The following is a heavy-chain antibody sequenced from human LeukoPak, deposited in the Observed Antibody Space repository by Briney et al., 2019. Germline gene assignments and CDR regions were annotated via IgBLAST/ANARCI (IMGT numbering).Heavy chain of an antibody. CDR2: IDASGGAT. D-gene: IGHD2-21*02. V-gene: IGHV3-23*01. CDR3: ASGDCSYDY. J-gene: IGHJ4*02. CDR1: GFTFSDYA. Sequence: GGSLRLSCAAPGFTFSDYAMYWVRQAPGKGLEWVSFIDASGGATYYADSVKGRFTISRDNSKNTLYLQMNSLRAEDTAVYYCASGDCSYDYWGQGTLVTVSS.